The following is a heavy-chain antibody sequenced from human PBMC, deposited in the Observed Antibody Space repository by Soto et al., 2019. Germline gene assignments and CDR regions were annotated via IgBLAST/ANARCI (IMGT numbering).Heavy chain of an antibody. J-gene: IGHJ6*03. V-gene: IGHV1-18*01. D-gene: IGHD2-2*01. Sequence: ASVKVSCKASGYTFTSYGISWVRQAPGQGLEWMGWISAYNGNTNYAQKLQGRVTMTTDTSTSTAYMELRSLRSDDTAVYYCARAVSVPNCSSTSCYALHYYYYMDVWGKGTTVTVSS. CDR3: ARAVSVPNCSSTSCYALHYYYYMDV. CDR2: ISAYNGNT. CDR1: GYTFTSYG.